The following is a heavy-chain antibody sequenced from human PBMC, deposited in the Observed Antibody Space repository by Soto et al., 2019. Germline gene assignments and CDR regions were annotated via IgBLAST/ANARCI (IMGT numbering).Heavy chain of an antibody. CDR2: IYHSGST. CDR1: GGSISSGGYS. Sequence: SSETLSLTCAVSGGSISSGGYSWSWIRQPPGKGLEWIGYIYHSGSTYYNPSLKSRVTISVDTSKNQFSLKLSSVTAADTAVYYCARATRDYYYDSYYYFDYWSQGTLVTVS. J-gene: IGHJ4*02. D-gene: IGHD3-22*01. CDR3: ARATRDYYYDSYYYFDY. V-gene: IGHV4-30-2*01.